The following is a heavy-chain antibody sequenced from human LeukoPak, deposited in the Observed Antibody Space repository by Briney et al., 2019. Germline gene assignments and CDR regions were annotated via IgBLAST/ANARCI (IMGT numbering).Heavy chain of an antibody. V-gene: IGHV3-23*01. CDR1: GFTFTTYW. CDR2: IGNNGGGI. Sequence: GGSLRLSCAASGFTFTTYWMHWVRQAPGKGLEWVSIIGNNGGGIHYADSVRGRFTISRDNSKNTLYLQMTNLRVDDTALYYCAIDPNWETHNWGQGVLVTVSS. J-gene: IGHJ4*02. CDR3: AIDPNWETHN. D-gene: IGHD7-27*01.